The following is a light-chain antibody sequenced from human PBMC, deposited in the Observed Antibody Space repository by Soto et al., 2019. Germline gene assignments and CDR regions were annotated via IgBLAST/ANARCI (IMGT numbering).Light chain of an antibody. CDR2: GAS. Sequence: HSPSTLSLDPAARATLPCRAIQSVNNRYLAWYQQKTGKTSRLLIYGASNRAEGIPDRFSGSGSGTVFSLIISRLEPADFAVYYCQQYGNSPPFTFGEGTKVDIK. CDR3: QQYGNSPPFT. J-gene: IGKJ2*01. CDR1: QSVNNRY. V-gene: IGKV3-20*01.